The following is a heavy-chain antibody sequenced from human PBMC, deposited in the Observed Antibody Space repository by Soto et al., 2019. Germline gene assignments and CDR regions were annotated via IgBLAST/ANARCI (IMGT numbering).Heavy chain of an antibody. Sequence: EVQLVESGGGLVKPGGSLRLSCAASGFTFSLYSMIWVRQAPGKGLEWVASITSSSSYIYYEDSLKGRFTISRDNAKTSLFLQLDSLRAEDTAVYFCVRARSTDSRPDYWGQGTLVTLSS. D-gene: IGHD3-22*01. J-gene: IGHJ4*02. CDR2: ITSSSSYI. CDR3: VRARSTDSRPDY. CDR1: GFTFSLYS. V-gene: IGHV3-21*01.